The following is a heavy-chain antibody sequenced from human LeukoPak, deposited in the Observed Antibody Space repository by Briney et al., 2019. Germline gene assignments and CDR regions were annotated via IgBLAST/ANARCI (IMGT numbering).Heavy chain of an antibody. J-gene: IGHJ6*03. Sequence: KPSETLSLTCAVYGGSFSGNYWTWIRQPPGKGLEWIGRIYTSGSTNYNPSLKSRVTISVDTSKNQFSLKLSSVTAADTAVYYCAGHCSGGSCYPGAGYYMGVWGKGTTVTVSS. V-gene: IGHV4-59*08. CDR3: AGHCSGGSCYPGAGYYMGV. D-gene: IGHD2-15*01. CDR1: GGSFSGNY. CDR2: IYTSGST.